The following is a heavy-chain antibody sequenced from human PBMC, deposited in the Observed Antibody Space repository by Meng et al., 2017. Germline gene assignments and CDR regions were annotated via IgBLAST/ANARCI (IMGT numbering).Heavy chain of an antibody. CDR1: GYSISSGYY. J-gene: IGHJ4*02. D-gene: IGHD4/OR15-4a*01. CDR2: FSHDGHT. CDR3: ARALPSGAGANSGGLDY. Sequence: SQTLSLTCAVSGYSISSGYYWDWIRQPPGKGLEWIGSFSHDGHTYDNPSLSSRLTISVDTSKNQFSRRLNSVTATDTAVYFCARALPSGAGANSGGLDYWGQGTLVTVSS. V-gene: IGHV4-38-2*01.